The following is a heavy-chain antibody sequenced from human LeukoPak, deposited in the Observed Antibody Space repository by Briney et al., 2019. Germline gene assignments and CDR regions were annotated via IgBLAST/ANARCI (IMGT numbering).Heavy chain of an antibody. CDR3: ARVSLPYYDFWSGYYFWFDP. J-gene: IGHJ5*02. CDR1: GGSISSGGYY. V-gene: IGHV4-31*03. D-gene: IGHD3-3*01. Sequence: SETLSLTCTVSGGSISSGGYYWSWIRQHPGKGLEWIGYIYYSGSTYYNPSLKSRVTISVDTSKNQFSLKLSSVTAADTAVYYCARVSLPYYDFWSGYYFWFDPWGQGTLVTVSS. CDR2: IYYSGST.